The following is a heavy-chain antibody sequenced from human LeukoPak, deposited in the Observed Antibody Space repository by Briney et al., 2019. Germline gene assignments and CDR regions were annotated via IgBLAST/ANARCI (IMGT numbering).Heavy chain of an antibody. CDR2: INPSGGST. J-gene: IGHJ1*01. CDR3: ATSYGDYAEYFQH. D-gene: IGHD4-17*01. V-gene: IGHV1-46*01. CDR1: GYTFISYY. Sequence: ASVKVSCKASGYTFISYYMHWVRQAPGQWLEWMGIINPSGGSTSYAQKFQGRVTMTRDTSTSTVYMELSSLRSEDTAVYYCATSYGDYAEYFQHWGQGTLVTVSS.